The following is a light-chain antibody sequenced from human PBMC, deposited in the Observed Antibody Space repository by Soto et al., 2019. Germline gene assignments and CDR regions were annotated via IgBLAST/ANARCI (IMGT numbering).Light chain of an antibody. Sequence: EILMTQSPANLSLSPGETATLSCRAGRRINTNLAWYQQKLGQAPRLLIYGASTRATGIPARFSGSGSGTEFTLTISSLQSEDFAVYYCQQYHNWPPITFGQGTRLEIK. J-gene: IGKJ5*01. V-gene: IGKV3D-15*01. CDR2: GAS. CDR1: RRINTN. CDR3: QQYHNWPPIT.